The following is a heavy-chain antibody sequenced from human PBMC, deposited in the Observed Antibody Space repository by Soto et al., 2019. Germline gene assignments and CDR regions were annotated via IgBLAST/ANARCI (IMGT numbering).Heavy chain of an antibody. Sequence: VXSLRLSCAASGFTFSSYALTWFRQAPGNGLEWVSTISGSGGSTYYADSVKGRFTISRDNSKNTVYLQMNSLRAEDAALYYCAKDIVVVAAASDAFDIWGQGTMVTVSS. J-gene: IGHJ3*02. V-gene: IGHV3-23*01. CDR3: AKDIVVVAAASDAFDI. CDR2: ISGSGGST. D-gene: IGHD2-2*01. CDR1: GFTFSSYA.